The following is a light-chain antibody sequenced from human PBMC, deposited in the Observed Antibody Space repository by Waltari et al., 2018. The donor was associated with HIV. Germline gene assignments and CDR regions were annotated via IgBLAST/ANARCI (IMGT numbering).Light chain of an antibody. Sequence: AIRMTQSPSSFSASTGDRVSITCRASQGVSSYLAWYQHKPGKAPKLLIYGASTLQTAVPSRFSGSGSGTNFTLTISCLQSEDFATYFCQQYYSYPWTFGQGTKVEIK. J-gene: IGKJ1*01. CDR3: QQYYSYPWT. V-gene: IGKV1-8*01. CDR1: QGVSSY. CDR2: GAS.